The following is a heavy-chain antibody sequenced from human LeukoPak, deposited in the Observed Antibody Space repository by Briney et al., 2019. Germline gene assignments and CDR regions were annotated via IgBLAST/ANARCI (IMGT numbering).Heavy chain of an antibody. D-gene: IGHD5-18*01. J-gene: IGHJ4*02. CDR2: ISGGSDGT. V-gene: IGHV3-23*01. CDR1: GFTFINDA. CDR3: AKGSSGYIYGDY. Sequence: PGGSLRLSCAASGFTFINDAMSWVRQAPGMGLEWVSGISGGSDGTYYADSVKGRFTISRDNSKNTLYLQMNSLRAEDTAIYYCAKGSSGYIYGDYWGQGTLVTVSS.